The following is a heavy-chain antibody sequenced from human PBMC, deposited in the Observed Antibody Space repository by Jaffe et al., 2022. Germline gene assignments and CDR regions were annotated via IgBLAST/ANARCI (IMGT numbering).Heavy chain of an antibody. Sequence: QVQLQESGPGLVKPSQTLSLTCTVSGGSISSGSYYWSWIRQPAGKGLEWIGRIYTSGSTNYNPSLKSRVTISVDTSKNQFSLKLSSVTAADTAVYYCARMAYYYDSSGKAYYFDYWGQGTLVTVSS. CDR3: ARMAYYYDSSGKAYYFDY. D-gene: IGHD3-22*01. CDR1: GGSISSGSYY. CDR2: IYTSGST. J-gene: IGHJ4*02. V-gene: IGHV4-61*02.